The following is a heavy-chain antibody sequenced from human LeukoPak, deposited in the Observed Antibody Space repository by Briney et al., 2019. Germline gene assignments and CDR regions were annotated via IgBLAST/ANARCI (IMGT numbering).Heavy chain of an antibody. CDR1: GFAFSSYA. V-gene: IGHV3-23*01. D-gene: IGHD2-21*02. CDR2: ISGSGGST. J-gene: IGHJ5*02. CDR3: AKDKGDDWFDP. Sequence: PGGSLRLSCAASGFAFSSYAMSWVRQAPGKGLEWVSGISGSGGSTYYADSVKGRFTISRDNSRNTLYLQMNSLRAEDTAVYYCAKDKGDDWFDPWGQGTLVTVSS.